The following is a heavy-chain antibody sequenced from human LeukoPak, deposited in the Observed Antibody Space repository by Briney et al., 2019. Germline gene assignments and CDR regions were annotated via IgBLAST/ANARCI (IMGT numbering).Heavy chain of an antibody. Sequence: SETLSLTCTVSGYSISSGYYWGWIRQPPGKGLEWIGSIYHSGSTYYNPSLKSRVTISVDTSKNQFSLKLSSVTAADTAVYYCARAGYSYGYLGYWGQGTLVTVSS. CDR1: GYSISSGYY. CDR3: ARAGYSYGYLGY. V-gene: IGHV4-38-2*02. D-gene: IGHD5-18*01. J-gene: IGHJ4*02. CDR2: IYHSGST.